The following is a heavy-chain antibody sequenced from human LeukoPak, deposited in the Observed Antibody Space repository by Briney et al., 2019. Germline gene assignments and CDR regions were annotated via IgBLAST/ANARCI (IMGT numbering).Heavy chain of an antibody. J-gene: IGHJ4*02. D-gene: IGHD1-1*01. Sequence: HPGGSLRLSCSASEFKFDTYGMHWVRQTPGKGVKYVSGISSDGLSTYYANSVKGRFTISRDNAKNTLYLQMGSLKTEDMAVYYCARSTDGSVHFDYWGQGTLVTVFS. CDR1: EFKFDTYG. CDR3: ARSTDGSVHFDY. V-gene: IGHV3-64*01. CDR2: ISSDGLST.